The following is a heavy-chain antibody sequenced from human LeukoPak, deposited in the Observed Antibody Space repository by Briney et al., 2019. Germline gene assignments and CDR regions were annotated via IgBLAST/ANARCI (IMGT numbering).Heavy chain of an antibody. CDR3: ARGSTYDFWSGDALDV. Sequence: GESLRLSCAASGFAFSSHAMTWVRQAPGKGLEWVSNISGSAEKTYYADSVKGRFTISRDSSQKILNLQMNNLRVEDTAIYYCARGSTYDFWSGDALDVWGQGTMVTVAS. J-gene: IGHJ3*01. V-gene: IGHV3-23*01. CDR2: ISGSAEKT. CDR1: GFAFSSHA. D-gene: IGHD3-3*01.